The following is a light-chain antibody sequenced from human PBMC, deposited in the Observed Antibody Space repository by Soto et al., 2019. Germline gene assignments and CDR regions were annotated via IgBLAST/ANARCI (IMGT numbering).Light chain of an antibody. V-gene: IGKV3-15*01. Sequence: EIVVTQSPGTLSLSPGERATLSCRASQSVSSSLAWHQRKPGQTPRLLIYGASTRAIGIPARFSGSGSGTEFTLTISSLQSEDFAVYYCQQYNDWPPITFGQGTRLEI. CDR3: QQYNDWPPIT. CDR1: QSVSSS. CDR2: GAS. J-gene: IGKJ5*01.